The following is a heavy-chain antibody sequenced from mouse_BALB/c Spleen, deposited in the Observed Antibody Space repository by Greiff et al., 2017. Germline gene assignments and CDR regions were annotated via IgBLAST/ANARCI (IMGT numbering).Heavy chain of an antibody. Sequence: EVKVVESGGGLVKPGGSLKLSCAASGFTFSSYAMSWVRQTPEKRLEWVASISSGGSTYYPDSVKGRFTISRDNARNILYLQMSSLRSEDTAMYYCAREGTTVVEDYFDYWGQGTTLTVSS. CDR1: GFTFSSYA. J-gene: IGHJ2*01. CDR3: AREGTTVVEDYFDY. CDR2: ISSGGST. V-gene: IGHV5-6-5*01. D-gene: IGHD1-1*01.